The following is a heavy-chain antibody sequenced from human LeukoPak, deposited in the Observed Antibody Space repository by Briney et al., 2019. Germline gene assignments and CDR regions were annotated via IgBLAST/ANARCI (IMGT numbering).Heavy chain of an antibody. J-gene: IGHJ6*02. CDR3: AICSSTSCDPNYYYGMDV. CDR1: GFTLNYYA. CDR2: INHSGST. Sequence: GSLRLSCAASGFTLNYYAMAWVRQPPGKGLEWIGEINHSGSTNYNPSLKSRVTISVDTSKNQFSLKLSSVTAADTAVYYCAICSSTSCDPNYYYGMDVWGQGTTVTVSS. D-gene: IGHD2-2*01. V-gene: IGHV4-34*08.